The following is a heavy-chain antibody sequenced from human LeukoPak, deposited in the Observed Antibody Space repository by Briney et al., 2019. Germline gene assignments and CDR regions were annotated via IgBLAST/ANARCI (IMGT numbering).Heavy chain of an antibody. J-gene: IGHJ4*02. D-gene: IGHD3-22*01. Sequence: ASVKVSCKASGYTFTGYYMHWVRQAPGQRLEWMGWINAGNGNTKYSQEFQGRVTITRDTSASTAYMELSSLRSEDMAVYYCARARSGYYSDPFDYWGQGTLVTVSS. CDR1: GYTFTGYY. CDR2: INAGNGNT. CDR3: ARARSGYYSDPFDY. V-gene: IGHV1-3*03.